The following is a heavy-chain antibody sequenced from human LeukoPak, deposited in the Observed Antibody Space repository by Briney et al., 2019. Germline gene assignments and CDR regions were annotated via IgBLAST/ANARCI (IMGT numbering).Heavy chain of an antibody. CDR3: ARVTPDFLVWFDP. D-gene: IGHD3-3*01. CDR1: GYTFTSYY. J-gene: IGHJ5*02. Sequence: ASVKVSCKASGYTFTSYYMHWVRQAPGQGLEWMGWINPNSGGTNYAQKFQGRVTMTRDTSISTAYMELSRLRSDDTAVYYCARVTPDFLVWFDPWGQGTLVTASS. V-gene: IGHV1-2*02. CDR2: INPNSGGT.